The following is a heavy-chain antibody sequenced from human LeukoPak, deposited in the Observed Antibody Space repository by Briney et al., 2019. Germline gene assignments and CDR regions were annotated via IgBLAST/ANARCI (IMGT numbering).Heavy chain of an antibody. J-gene: IGHJ6*03. CDR3: ASSSWEYYYYMDV. D-gene: IGHD6-13*01. Sequence: GGSLRLSCAASGFTFTIYTMNWVRQAPGKGLEWVSSISGSSSYMYYADSVKGRFTISRDNAKNSLYLQMNSLRAEDTAVYYCASSSWEYYYYMDVWGKGTTVTVSS. CDR2: ISGSSSYM. CDR1: GFTFTIYT. V-gene: IGHV3-21*01.